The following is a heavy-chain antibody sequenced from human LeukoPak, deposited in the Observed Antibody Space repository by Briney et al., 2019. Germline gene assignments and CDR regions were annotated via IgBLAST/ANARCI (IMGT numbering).Heavy chain of an antibody. V-gene: IGHV4-34*01. D-gene: IGHD4-17*01. CDR1: GGSFSGYY. CDR2: INHSGST. Sequence: SETLSLTCAVYGGSFSGYYWSWIRQPPGKGLEWIGEINHSGSTNYNPSLKSRVTISVDTSKNQFSLKLSSVTAADTAVYYCARDATVTTFPTNGLDIWGQGTMVTVSS. J-gene: IGHJ3*02. CDR3: ARDATVTTFPTNGLDI.